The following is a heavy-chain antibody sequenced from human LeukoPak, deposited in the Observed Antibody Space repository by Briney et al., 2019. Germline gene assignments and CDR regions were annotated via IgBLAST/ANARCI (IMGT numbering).Heavy chain of an antibody. V-gene: IGHV3-21*01. CDR2: ISSSSSYI. CDR3: ARAHDYVWGSLGY. CDR1: GFTFSSYS. J-gene: IGHJ4*02. Sequence: GGSLRLSCAASGFTFSSYSMNWVRQAPGKGLEWVSSISSSSSYIYYADSVKGRFTISRDNAKNSLYLQMNSLRAEDTAVYYCARAHDYVWGSLGYWGQGTLVTVSS. D-gene: IGHD3-16*01.